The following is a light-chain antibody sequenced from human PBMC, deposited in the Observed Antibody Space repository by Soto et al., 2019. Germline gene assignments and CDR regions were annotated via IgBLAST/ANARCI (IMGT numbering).Light chain of an antibody. CDR1: SSDVGSYNL. CDR2: EGS. CDR3: CSYAGSSTFAYV. V-gene: IGLV2-23*03. J-gene: IGLJ1*01. Sequence: QSVLTQPASVSGYPGQSITISCTRTSSDVGSYNLVSWYQQHPGKAPKLMIYEGSKRPSGVSNRFSGSKSGNTASLTISGLQAEDEADYYCCSYAGSSTFAYVFGTGNKLTVL.